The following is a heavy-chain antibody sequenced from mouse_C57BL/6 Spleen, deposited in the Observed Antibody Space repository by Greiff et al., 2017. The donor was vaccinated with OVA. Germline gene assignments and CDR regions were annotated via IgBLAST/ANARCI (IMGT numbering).Heavy chain of an antibody. CDR2: FYPGSGSI. CDR3: ARHEDYYGSSFYAMDY. Sequence: QVQLKQSGAELVKSGASVKLSCKASGYTFTEYTIHWVKQRSGQGLEWIGWFYPGSGSIKYNEKFKDKATLTADKSSSTVYMELSRLTSEDSAVYFCARHEDYYGSSFYAMDYWGQGTSVTVSS. CDR1: GYTFTEYT. J-gene: IGHJ4*01. V-gene: IGHV1-62-2*01. D-gene: IGHD1-1*01.